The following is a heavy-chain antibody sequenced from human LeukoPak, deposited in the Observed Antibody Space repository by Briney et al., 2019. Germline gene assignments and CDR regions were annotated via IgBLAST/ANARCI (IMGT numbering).Heavy chain of an antibody. CDR1: GFNFNKYD. J-gene: IGHJ4*02. CDR3: AKGGWLDD. V-gene: IGHV3-23*01. CDR2: ITGRSDKT. D-gene: IGHD6-19*01. Sequence: GGSLRLSCAASGFNFNKYDMTWARQAPGKGLEWVSTITGRSDKTYYTDPVQGRFVTSRDNSKDTLYLQMNSLRAEDTALYYCAKGGWLDDLGQGALVTVSS.